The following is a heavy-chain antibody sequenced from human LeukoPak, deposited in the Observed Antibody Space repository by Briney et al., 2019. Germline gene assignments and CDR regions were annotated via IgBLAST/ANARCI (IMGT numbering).Heavy chain of an antibody. V-gene: IGHV4-4*02. CDR2: IYHSGST. CDR3: AREIAAAGLNY. J-gene: IGHJ4*02. CDR1: GGSISSSNW. D-gene: IGHD6-13*01. Sequence: SGTLSLTCAVSGGSISSSNWWSWVRRPPGKGLEGMGEIYHSGSTNYNLSLKSRVTISVDKSKNQFSLKLSSVTAADTAVYYCAREIAAAGLNYWGQGTLVTVSS.